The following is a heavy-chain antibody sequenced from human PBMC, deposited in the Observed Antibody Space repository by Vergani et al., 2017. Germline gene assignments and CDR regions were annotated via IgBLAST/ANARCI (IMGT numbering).Heavy chain of an antibody. Sequence: QVQLQQWGAGLLKPSETLSLTCAVYGGSFSGYYWSWIRQPAGKGLEWIGRIYTSGSTNYNPSLKSRVTISVDTSKNQFSLKLSSVTAADTAVYYCARDRPRWEGYFELWGRGTLVTVSS. V-gene: IGHV4-59*10. D-gene: IGHD1-26*01. CDR2: IYTSGST. J-gene: IGHJ2*01. CDR3: ARDRPRWEGYFEL. CDR1: GGSFSGYY.